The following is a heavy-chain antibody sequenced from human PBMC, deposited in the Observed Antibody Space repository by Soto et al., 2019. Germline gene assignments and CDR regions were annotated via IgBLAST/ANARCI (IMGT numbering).Heavy chain of an antibody. CDR3: AKVPNSSGWTYFDY. CDR1: GFTFSSYW. V-gene: IGHV3-7*03. Sequence: GGSLRLSCAASGFTFSSYWMSWVRQAPGKGLEWVANIKQDGSEKYYVDSVKGRFTISRDNSKNTLYLQMNSLRAEDTAVYYCAKVPNSSGWTYFDYWGQGTLVTVSS. J-gene: IGHJ4*02. CDR2: IKQDGSEK. D-gene: IGHD6-19*01.